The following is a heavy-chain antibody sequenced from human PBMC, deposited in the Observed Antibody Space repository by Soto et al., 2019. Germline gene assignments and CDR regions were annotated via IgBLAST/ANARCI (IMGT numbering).Heavy chain of an antibody. CDR3: ARLQAAAGDNDLTFDY. V-gene: IGHV5-10-1*01. J-gene: IGHJ4*02. D-gene: IGHD6-13*01. CDR2: IDPSDSYT. CDR1: GYSFTSYS. Sequence: EVQLVQSGAEVKKPGESLRISCKGSGYSFTSYSISWVRQMPGKGLEWMGRIDPSDSYTNYSPSFQGHVTISPAKSIRNAYLQWSSLKASDTAMYYCARLQAAAGDNDLTFDYWGQGTLVTVSS.